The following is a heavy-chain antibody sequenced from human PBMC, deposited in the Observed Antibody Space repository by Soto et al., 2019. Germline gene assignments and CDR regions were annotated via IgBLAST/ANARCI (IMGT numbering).Heavy chain of an antibody. CDR1: GGTFSSYA. Sequence: QVQLVQSGAEVKKPGSSVKVSCKASGGTFSSYAISWVRQAPGQGLEWVGGIIPIFGTANYAQKFQGRVTTXXDXSXXTAYMELSSLRSEDTAVYYCARDRGSGSYYANFDYWGQGTLVTVSS. D-gene: IGHD1-26*01. V-gene: IGHV1-69*12. CDR2: IIPIFGTA. J-gene: IGHJ4*02. CDR3: ARDRGSGSYYANFDY.